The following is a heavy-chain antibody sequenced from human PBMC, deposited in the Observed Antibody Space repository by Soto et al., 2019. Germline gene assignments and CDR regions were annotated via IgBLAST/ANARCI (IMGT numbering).Heavy chain of an antibody. V-gene: IGHV3-30*18. CDR2: ISYDGSNK. J-gene: IGHJ6*02. D-gene: IGHD6-6*01. CDR1: GFTFSSYG. Sequence: GGSLRLSCAASGFTFSSYGMHWVRQAPGKGLEWVAVISYDGSNKYYADSVKGRFTISRDNSKNTLYLQMNSLRAEDTAVYYCAKDIDSSSKIYYYYYGMDVWGQGTTVTVSS. CDR3: AKDIDSSSKIYYYYYGMDV.